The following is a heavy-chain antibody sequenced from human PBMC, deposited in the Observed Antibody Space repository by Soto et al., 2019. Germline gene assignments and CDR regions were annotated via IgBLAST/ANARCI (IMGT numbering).Heavy chain of an antibody. CDR1: GFTFSSYW. CDR3: ARGGTLNWYFDL. V-gene: IGHV3-74*01. Sequence: EVQLVESGGGLVQPGGSLRLSCAASGFTFSSYWMHWVRQAPGKGLVWVSRINSDGSSTSYADSVKGRFTISRNNAKNTLCLQMNSLSAEDTAVYYCARGGTLNWYFDLWGRGTLVTVSS. D-gene: IGHD1-26*01. CDR2: INSDGSST. J-gene: IGHJ2*01.